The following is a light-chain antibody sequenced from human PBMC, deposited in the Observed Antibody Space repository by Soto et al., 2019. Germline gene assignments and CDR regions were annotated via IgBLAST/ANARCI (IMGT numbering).Light chain of an antibody. V-gene: IGKV1-6*01. CDR2: AAS. Sequence: AIQMTQSPSSLSASVGDRVTITCRASQGIRDELGWYQQKAGKAPNLLISAASRLPSGVPSRFSGRGSGTDFTLTISSLQPEDFATYYCLQDYDYPRTFGQGTKVDIK. CDR3: LQDYDYPRT. CDR1: QGIRDE. J-gene: IGKJ1*01.